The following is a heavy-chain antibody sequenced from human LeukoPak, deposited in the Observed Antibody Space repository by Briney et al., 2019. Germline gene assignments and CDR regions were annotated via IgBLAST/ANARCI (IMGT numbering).Heavy chain of an antibody. V-gene: IGHV4-59*01. J-gene: IGHJ4*02. CDR2: IYYSGST. CDR3: ARGVVVAAIVDY. D-gene: IGHD2-15*01. CDR1: GGSISSYY. Sequence: SSETLSLTCTVSGGSISSYYWSWIRQPPGKGLEWIGYIYYSGSTNYNPSLKSRVTISVDTSKNQFSLKLSSVTAADTAVYYCARGVVVAAIVDYWGQGTLVTVSS.